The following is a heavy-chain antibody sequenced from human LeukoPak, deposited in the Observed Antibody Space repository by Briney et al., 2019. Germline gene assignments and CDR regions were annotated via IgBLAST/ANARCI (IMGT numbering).Heavy chain of an antibody. Sequence: PGGSLRLSCAASGFTFSSYGMSWVRQAPGKGLEWVSVISGSGDSAYYAESVKGQFTISRDNSKNTLYLHMNSLRAEDTAVYYCAELGITMIGGVWGKGTTVTISS. CDR1: GFTFSSYG. V-gene: IGHV3-23*01. J-gene: IGHJ6*04. D-gene: IGHD3-10*02. CDR2: ISGSGDSA. CDR3: AELGITMIGGV.